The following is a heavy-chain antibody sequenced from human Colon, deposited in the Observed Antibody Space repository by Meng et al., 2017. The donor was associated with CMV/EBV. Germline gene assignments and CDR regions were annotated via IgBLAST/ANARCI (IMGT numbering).Heavy chain of an antibody. J-gene: IGHJ4*02. CDR3: AKDGDGSGSYLDH. V-gene: IGHV3-43D*03. D-gene: IGHD3-10*01. Sequence: GESLKISCAASGFTFNDYAMHWARQAPGKGLEWVSLISWDGVRIYYADSVKGRFNISRDSSKNSLYLQMNSLRTEDTALYYCAKDGDGSGSYLDHWGQGTLVTVSS. CDR2: ISWDGVRI. CDR1: GFTFNDYA.